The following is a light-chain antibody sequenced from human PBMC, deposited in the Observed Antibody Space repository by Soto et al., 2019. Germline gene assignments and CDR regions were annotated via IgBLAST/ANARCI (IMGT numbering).Light chain of an antibody. Sequence: EIEMTQSPSSLSASVGDRVIITCRTSQSISNYLNWYQHKPGKAPKVLISAASNLQSGVPSRFSGSGSGTVFTLTISSLQPEDFATYFCQQSYTLSPLTFGGGTKVDNK. J-gene: IGKJ4*01. CDR3: QQSYTLSPLT. CDR1: QSISNY. V-gene: IGKV1-39*01. CDR2: AAS.